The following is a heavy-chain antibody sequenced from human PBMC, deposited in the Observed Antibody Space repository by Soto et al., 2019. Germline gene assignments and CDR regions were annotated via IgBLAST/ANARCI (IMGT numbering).Heavy chain of an antibody. CDR3: ARDDEYSGNGMDV. Sequence: QVQLVESGGGVVQPGRSLRLSCAASGFPFSNYGMHWVRQAPGKGLEGVAVILNDGSNRYHADSVKDRFTISRDNSKNMLYLQMNSLRAEDTAVYYWARDDEYSGNGMDVWGQGTTVTVS. CDR1: GFPFSNYG. J-gene: IGHJ6*02. CDR2: ILNDGSNR. V-gene: IGHV3-33*01. D-gene: IGHD3-10*01.